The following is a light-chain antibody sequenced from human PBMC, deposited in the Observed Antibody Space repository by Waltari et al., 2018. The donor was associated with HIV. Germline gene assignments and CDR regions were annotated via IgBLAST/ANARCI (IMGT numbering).Light chain of an antibody. Sequence: EIVLTQSHATLSLSPGERATLSCRASQSVSIYLAWYQQKPGQPPRPLIYDASNRATAIPARFSGSGSGTDFTLTISSLEPEDFAVYYCQQRSRWPPAYTFGQGTKLEIK. CDR2: DAS. CDR3: QQRSRWPPAYT. J-gene: IGKJ2*01. CDR1: QSVSIY. V-gene: IGKV3-11*01.